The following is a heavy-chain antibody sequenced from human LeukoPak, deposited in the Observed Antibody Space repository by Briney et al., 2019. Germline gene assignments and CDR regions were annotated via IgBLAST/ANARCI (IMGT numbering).Heavy chain of an antibody. J-gene: IGHJ1*01. CDR2: IYYSGST. D-gene: IGHD5-18*01. V-gene: IGHV4-39*01. Sequence: PSETLSLTCAVSGGSISSSSYYWGWIRQPPGKGREWIGSIYYSGSTYYNPSLKSRVTISVDTSKTQFSLKLSSVTAADTAVYYCASVDTAMSGILGWGQGTLVTVSS. CDR3: ASVDTAMSGILG. CDR1: GGSISSSSYY.